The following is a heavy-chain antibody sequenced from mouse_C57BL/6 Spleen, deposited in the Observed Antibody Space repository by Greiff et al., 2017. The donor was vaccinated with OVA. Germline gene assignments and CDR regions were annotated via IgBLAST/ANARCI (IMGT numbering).Heavy chain of an antibody. J-gene: IGHJ4*01. CDR1: GYAFSSYW. Sequence: QVQLQQSGAELVKPGASVKISCKASGYAFSSYWMNWVKQRPGKGLEWIGQIYPGDGDTNYNGKFKGKATLTADKSSSTAYMQLSSLTSEDSAVYFCARLRTGTGAMDYWGQGTSVTVSS. D-gene: IGHD3-3*01. CDR2: IYPGDGDT. CDR3: ARLRTGTGAMDY. V-gene: IGHV1-80*01.